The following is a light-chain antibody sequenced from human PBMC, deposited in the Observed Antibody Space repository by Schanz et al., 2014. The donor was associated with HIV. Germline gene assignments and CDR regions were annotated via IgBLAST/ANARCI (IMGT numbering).Light chain of an antibody. CDR2: DVS. J-gene: IGLJ3*02. Sequence: QSALTQPPSASGSPGHSVTISCTGTTSDVGGYNYVSWYQQHPGKAPKLMIYDVSNRPSGVSNRFSGSKSGNTASLTISGLQAEDEADYYCSSYTSSSTLVFGGGTKLTVL. CDR1: TSDVGGYNY. CDR3: SSYTSSSTLV. V-gene: IGLV2-14*03.